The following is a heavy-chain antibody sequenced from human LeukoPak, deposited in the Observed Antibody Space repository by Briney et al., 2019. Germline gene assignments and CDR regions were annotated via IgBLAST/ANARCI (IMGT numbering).Heavy chain of an antibody. Sequence: SETLSLTCTVSGGSISSYYWSWIRQPPGEGLEWIGYIYYSGSTNYNPSLKSRVTISVDTSKNQFSLKLSSVTAADTAVYYCARVRGVVPAAISYYYGMDVWGQGTTVTVSS. D-gene: IGHD2-2*01. CDR2: IYYSGST. V-gene: IGHV4-59*01. CDR3: ARVRGVVPAAISYYYGMDV. CDR1: GGSISSYY. J-gene: IGHJ6*02.